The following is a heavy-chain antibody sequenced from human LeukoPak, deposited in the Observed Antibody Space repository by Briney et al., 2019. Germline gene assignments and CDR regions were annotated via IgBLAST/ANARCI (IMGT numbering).Heavy chain of an antibody. CDR3: VLGSPFDY. CDR1: GFTFRSYG. V-gene: IGHV3-48*02. Sequence: GGSLRLSCAASGFTFRSYGMNWVRQAPGKGLEWVSYISSSSRSIYYADSVKGRFTISRDNANNSLSLQMNSLRDEDTAVYYCVLGSPFDYWGQGTLVTVSS. CDR2: ISSSSRSI. J-gene: IGHJ4*02. D-gene: IGHD3-10*01.